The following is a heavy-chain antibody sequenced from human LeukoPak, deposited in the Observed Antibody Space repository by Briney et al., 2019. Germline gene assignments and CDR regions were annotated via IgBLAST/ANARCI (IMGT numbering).Heavy chain of an antibody. CDR2: IYYSGST. Sequence: SETLSLTCTVSGGSISSYYWSWIRQPPGKGLEWIGYIYYSGSTNYNPSLKSRVTISVDTSKNQFSLRLSSVTAADTAVYYCARGPGDSYGPYYYYYYYMDVWGKGTTVTVSS. CDR1: GGSISSYY. V-gene: IGHV4-59*01. J-gene: IGHJ6*03. D-gene: IGHD5-18*01. CDR3: ARGPGDSYGPYYYYYYYMDV.